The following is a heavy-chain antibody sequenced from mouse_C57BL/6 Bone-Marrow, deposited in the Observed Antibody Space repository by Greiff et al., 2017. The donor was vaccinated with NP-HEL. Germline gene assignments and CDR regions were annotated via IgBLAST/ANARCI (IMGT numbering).Heavy chain of an antibody. CDR1: GYAFSSSW. CDR3: ARKRLGRRGYFDY. Sequence: VQLQESGPELVKPGASVKISCKASGYAFSSSWMNWVKQRPGKGLEWIGRIYPGDGDTNYNGKFKGKATLTADKSSSTAYMQLSSLTSEDSAVYCCARKRLGRRGYFDYWGQGTTLTVSS. CDR2: IYPGDGDT. J-gene: IGHJ2*01. D-gene: IGHD2-12*01. V-gene: IGHV1-82*01.